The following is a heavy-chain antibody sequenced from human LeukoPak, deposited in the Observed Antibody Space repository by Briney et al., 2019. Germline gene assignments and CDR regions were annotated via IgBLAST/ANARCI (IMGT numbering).Heavy chain of an antibody. CDR3: ARVGYYGSGSYYRGYYYGMDV. D-gene: IGHD3-10*01. CDR1: GGSFSGYY. J-gene: IGHJ6*02. Sequence: SETLSLTCAVYGGSFSGYYWSWIRQPPGKGLEWIGEINHSGSTNYNPSLKSRVTISVDTSKNQFSLKLSSVTAADTAVYYCARVGYYGSGSYYRGYYYGMDVWGQGTTVTVSS. V-gene: IGHV4-34*01. CDR2: INHSGST.